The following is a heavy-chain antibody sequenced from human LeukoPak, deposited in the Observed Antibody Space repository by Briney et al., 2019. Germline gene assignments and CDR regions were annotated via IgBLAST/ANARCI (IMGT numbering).Heavy chain of an antibody. D-gene: IGHD3-10*01. J-gene: IGHJ4*02. Sequence: WASVKVSCKASGYTFTGNYIHRVRQAPGQGLEWMGWINPNSGDTNYAQKFQGRVTMTRDTSTSTAYMELSRLTSDDTAVYFCARGGDIGVSPFDYWGQGTLVTASS. CDR1: GYTFTGNY. CDR3: ARGGDIGVSPFDY. CDR2: INPNSGDT. V-gene: IGHV1-2*02.